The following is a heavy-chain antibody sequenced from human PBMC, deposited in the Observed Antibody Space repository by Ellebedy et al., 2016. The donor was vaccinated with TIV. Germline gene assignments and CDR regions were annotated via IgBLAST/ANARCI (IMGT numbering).Heavy chain of an antibody. D-gene: IGHD3-16*02. CDR2: ISSSSSYT. CDR1: GFTFSDYY. Sequence: GESLKISCAASGFTFSDYYMSWIRQAPGKGLEWVSYISSSSSYTNYADSVKGRFTISRDNAKNSLYLQMNSLRAEDTAVYYCARGQLRLGELSLAPFDYWGQGIQVTVSS. CDR3: ARGQLRLGELSLAPFDY. J-gene: IGHJ4*02. V-gene: IGHV3-11*06.